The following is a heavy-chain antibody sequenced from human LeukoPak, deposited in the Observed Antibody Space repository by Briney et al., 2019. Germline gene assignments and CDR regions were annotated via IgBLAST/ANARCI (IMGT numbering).Heavy chain of an antibody. V-gene: IGHV4-39*02. CDR3: ARDLTGSSWYFGFDYFDY. J-gene: IGHJ4*02. CDR2: IYYSGST. Sequence: PSETLSLTCTVSGGSISSSSYYWGWIRQPPGKGLEWIGSIYYSGSTYYNPSLKSRVTISVDTSKNQFSLKLSSVTAADTAVYYCARDLTGSSWYFGFDYFDYWGQGTLVTVSS. CDR1: GGSISSSSYY. D-gene: IGHD6-13*01.